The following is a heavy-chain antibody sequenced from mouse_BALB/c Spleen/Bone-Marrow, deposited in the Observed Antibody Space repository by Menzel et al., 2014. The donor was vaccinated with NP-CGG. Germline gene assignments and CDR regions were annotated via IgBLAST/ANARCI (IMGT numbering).Heavy chain of an antibody. Sequence: VQLKQSGPDLEKPGASVKISCKASGYSFTGYNMNWVKPSNGKSLEWIGNIDPYSGTTNYNQKFKGKATLTVDKSSSTAYMQLKSLTSEDSAVYYCARYGNYFDYWGQGTTLTVSS. D-gene: IGHD2-1*01. V-gene: IGHV1-39*01. CDR1: GYSFTGYN. CDR3: ARYGNYFDY. CDR2: IDPYSGTT. J-gene: IGHJ2*01.